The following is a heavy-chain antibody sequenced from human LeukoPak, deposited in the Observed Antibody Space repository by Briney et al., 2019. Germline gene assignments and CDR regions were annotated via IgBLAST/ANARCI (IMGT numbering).Heavy chain of an antibody. V-gene: IGHV1-69*04. J-gene: IGHJ4*02. Sequence: ASVKVSCKASGGTFSSYAISWLRQAPGQGLEWMGRIIPILGIANYAQKFQGRVTITADKSTSTAYMELSSLRSEDTAVYYCARSRKSGYDSNDYWGQGTLVTVSS. CDR3: ARSRKSGYDSNDY. CDR2: IIPILGIA. D-gene: IGHD5-12*01. CDR1: GGTFSSYA.